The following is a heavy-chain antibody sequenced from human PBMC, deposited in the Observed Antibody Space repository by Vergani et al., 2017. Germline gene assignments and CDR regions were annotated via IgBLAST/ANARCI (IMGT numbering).Heavy chain of an antibody. CDR1: GYTLTELS. V-gene: IGHV1-24*01. D-gene: IGHD6-13*01. CDR3: ARSRTPHSNIAAAGRGWFDP. CDR2: FDPEDGET. Sequence: QVQLVQSGAEVKKPGASVKVSCKVSGYTLTELSMHWVRQAPGKGLEWMGGFDPEDGETIYAQKFQGRVTMTRDTSTSTVYLELSSLRAEDTAVYYCARSRTPHSNIAAAGRGWFDPWGQGTLVTVSS. J-gene: IGHJ5*02.